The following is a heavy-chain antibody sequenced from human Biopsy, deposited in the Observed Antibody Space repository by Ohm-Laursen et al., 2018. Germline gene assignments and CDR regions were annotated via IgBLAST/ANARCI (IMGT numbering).Heavy chain of an antibody. V-gene: IGHV1-46*01. Sequence: ASVKVSCKAFGYTFITYYVNWVRQAPGQGLEWMGKINPSGGSTSYAQKFQGRVTMTRDTSTTTVYMELRSLRSEDTAVYYCAADINVWNVNYWGQGTQVTVSS. D-gene: IGHD1-1*01. CDR1: GYTFITYY. CDR3: AADINVWNVNY. CDR2: INPSGGST. J-gene: IGHJ4*02.